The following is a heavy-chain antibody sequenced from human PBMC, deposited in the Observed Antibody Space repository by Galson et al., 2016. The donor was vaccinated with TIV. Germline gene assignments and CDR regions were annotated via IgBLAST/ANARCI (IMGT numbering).Heavy chain of an antibody. J-gene: IGHJ4*02. V-gene: IGHV3-48*02. CDR3: ARDLDPGEMVLTIHSGGLDY. D-gene: IGHD4/OR15-4a*01. CDR1: GFTFSNYS. CDR2: INSHSSNI. Sequence: SLRLSCAASGFTFSNYSMNWVRQAPGKGLEWISYINSHSSNIYYADSVKGRFTISRDNAKNSLYLRMNSLRDEDTAVYYCARDLDPGEMVLTIHSGGLDYWGQGTLVTVSS.